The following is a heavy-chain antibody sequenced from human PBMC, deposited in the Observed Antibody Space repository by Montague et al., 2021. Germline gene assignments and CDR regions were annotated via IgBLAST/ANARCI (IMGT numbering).Heavy chain of an antibody. V-gene: IGHV4-59*02. J-gene: IGHJ4*01. Sequence: SETLSLTCSVSGGSVIGYDWSWIRQPPGKGLEWIGYMRSSGSPNYNPSFKSRLAISIDRSRNQLSLELSFVTAADTAIYFCGRDYWGSIDYWGHGILVTVSS. CDR1: GGSVIGYD. CDR2: MRSSGSP. CDR3: GRDYWGSIDY. D-gene: IGHD7-27*01.